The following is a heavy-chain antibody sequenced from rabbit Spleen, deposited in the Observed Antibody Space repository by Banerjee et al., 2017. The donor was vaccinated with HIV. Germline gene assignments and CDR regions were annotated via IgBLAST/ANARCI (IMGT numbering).Heavy chain of an antibody. V-gene: IGHV1S39*01. J-gene: IGHJ6*01. CDR3: ARDTSSSFSSYGMDL. Sequence: QEQLVESGGGLVQPGGSLKVSCKASGFDFSSYGVSWVRQAPGKGLEWIGYIDPVFGSTSYASWVNGRFTISKTSSTTVTLQMTSLTAADTATYFCARDTSSSFSSYGMDLRGPGTLVTVS. D-gene: IGHD1-1*01. CDR2: IDPVFGST. CDR1: GFDFSSYG.